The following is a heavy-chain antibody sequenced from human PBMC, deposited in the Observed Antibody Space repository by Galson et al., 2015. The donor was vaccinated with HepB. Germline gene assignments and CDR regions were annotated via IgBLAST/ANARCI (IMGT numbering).Heavy chain of an antibody. V-gene: IGHV4-59*01. D-gene: IGHD6-19*01. CDR1: GGSINFYY. CDR3: ARESREYSSGWFLGTFNDMGV. J-gene: IGHJ6*03. Sequence: ETLSLTCTVSGGSINFYYWSWIRQPPGKGLEWIGHISYSGTTNYNPSLKSRVTISVDTSKNQFSLKLNSVTAADTAVYYCARESREYSSGWFLGTFNDMGVWGKGSTVTVSS. CDR2: ISYSGTT.